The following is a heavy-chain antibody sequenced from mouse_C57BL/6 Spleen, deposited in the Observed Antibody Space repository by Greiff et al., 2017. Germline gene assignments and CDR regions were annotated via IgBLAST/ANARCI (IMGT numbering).Heavy chain of an antibody. D-gene: IGHD4-1*02. J-gene: IGHJ1*03. CDR3: ARYGNWDDWYFDV. Sequence: VQLKESGPELVKPGASVKISCKASGYSFTGYYMNWVTQSPEKSLEWIGEINPSTGGTTYNQKFKAKATLTVDKSSSTAYMQLKSLTSEDSAVYYCARYGNWDDWYFDVWGTGTTVTVSS. V-gene: IGHV1-42*01. CDR2: INPSTGGT. CDR1: GYSFTGYY.